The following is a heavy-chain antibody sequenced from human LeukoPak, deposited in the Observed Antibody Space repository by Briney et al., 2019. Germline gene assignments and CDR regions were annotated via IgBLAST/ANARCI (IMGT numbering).Heavy chain of an antibody. CDR1: GYTFTSYG. CDR2: ISAYNGNT. D-gene: IGHD3-10*01. CDR3: ARVGGEPPYYYYYYMDV. J-gene: IGHJ6*03. Sequence: GASVKVSCKASGYTFTSYGISWVRQAPGQGLEWMGWISAYNGNTNYAQKFQGRVTMTRNTSISTAYMELSSLRSEDTAVYYCARVGGEPPYYYYYYMDVWGKGTTVTVSS. V-gene: IGHV1-18*01.